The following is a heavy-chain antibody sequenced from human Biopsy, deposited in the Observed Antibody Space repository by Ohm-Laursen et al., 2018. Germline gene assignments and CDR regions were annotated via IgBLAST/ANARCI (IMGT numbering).Heavy chain of an antibody. V-gene: IGHV4-59*01. J-gene: IGHJ6*02. CDR3: ARATNSTGWPYYYFYGMDV. D-gene: IGHD2/OR15-2a*01. CDR2: IYYSGST. Sequence: SQTLSLTCIVSGGSISSDYWSWIRQTPGKGLEWNGYIYYSGSTNYNPSLKSRVTISVDTSKNQFSLRLNSVTAADTAVYYCARATNSTGWPYYYFYGMDVWGQGTTVTVSS. CDR1: GGSISSDY.